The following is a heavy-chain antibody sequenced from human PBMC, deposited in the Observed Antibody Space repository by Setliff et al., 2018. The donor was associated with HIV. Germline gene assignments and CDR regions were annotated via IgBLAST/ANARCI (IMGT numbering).Heavy chain of an antibody. CDR3: ARNKLSDAFDV. Sequence: ASVKVSCKASGYTFSSYGISWVRQAPGQGLEWMGWINSYDGNTNYEQKFQGRVTMTTDTPTTSAYLELRSLRPDDTAVYFCARNKLSDAFDVWGPGTMVTVSS. J-gene: IGHJ3*01. V-gene: IGHV1-18*01. D-gene: IGHD1-1*01. CDR1: GYTFSSYG. CDR2: INSYDGNT.